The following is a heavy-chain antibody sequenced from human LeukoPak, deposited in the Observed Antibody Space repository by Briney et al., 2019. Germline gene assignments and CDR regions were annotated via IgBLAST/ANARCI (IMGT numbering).Heavy chain of an antibody. CDR3: TSWEDIVVVPATRI. Sequence: PGGSLRLSCAASGFTFSGSAMHWVRQASGKGLAWVGRIRSKANSYATAYAASVKGRFTISRDDSKNTAYLQMNSLKTEDTAVYYCTSWEDIVVVPATRIWGQGTMVTVSS. CDR2: IRSKANSYAT. J-gene: IGHJ3*02. CDR1: GFTFSGSA. D-gene: IGHD2-2*01. V-gene: IGHV3-73*01.